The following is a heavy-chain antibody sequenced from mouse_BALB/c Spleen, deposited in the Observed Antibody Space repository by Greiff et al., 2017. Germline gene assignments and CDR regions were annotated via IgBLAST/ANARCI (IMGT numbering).Heavy chain of an antibody. D-gene: IGHD4-1*01. Sequence: VQLKESGPGLVKPSQSLSLTCTVTGYSITSDYAWNWIRQFPGNKLEWMGYISYSGSTSYNPSLKSRISITRDTSKNQFFLQLNSVTTEDTATYYCAKGGWDGGFAYWGQGTLVTVSA. CDR3: AKGGWDGGFAY. J-gene: IGHJ3*01. V-gene: IGHV3-2*02. CDR2: ISYSGST. CDR1: GYSITSDYA.